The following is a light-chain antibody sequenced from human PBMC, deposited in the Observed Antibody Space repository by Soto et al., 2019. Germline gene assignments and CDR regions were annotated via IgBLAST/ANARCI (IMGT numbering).Light chain of an antibody. J-gene: IGKJ2*01. Sequence: EIVLTQSPGTLSLSPGEGGTLSCRASQSISSSYLAWYQQKPGQSPRLLIYAASSRATGITDRFSGSGSGTDFTLTISRLEPEDFAVYYCQLYGGSRMFSFGQGTKLEIK. V-gene: IGKV3-20*01. CDR1: QSISSSY. CDR3: QLYGGSRMFS. CDR2: AAS.